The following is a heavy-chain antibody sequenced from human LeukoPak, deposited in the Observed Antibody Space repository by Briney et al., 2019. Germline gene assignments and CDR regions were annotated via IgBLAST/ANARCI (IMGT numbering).Heavy chain of an antibody. D-gene: IGHD4/OR15-4a*01. J-gene: IGHJ3*02. Sequence: SVKVSCKASGYTFTSYGISWVRQAPGHGLDWMGRIIPLLGIVNYAQRFQGKVTITADKSTNTAYMELSSLRSEDTAIYYCASDRTIADAVDPFDIWGQGTMVTVSS. CDR2: IIPLLGIV. V-gene: IGHV1-69*04. CDR1: GYTFTSYG. CDR3: ASDRTIADAVDPFDI.